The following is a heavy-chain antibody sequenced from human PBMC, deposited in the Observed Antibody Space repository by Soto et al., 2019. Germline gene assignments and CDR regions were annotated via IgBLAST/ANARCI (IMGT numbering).Heavy chain of an antibody. Sequence: QITLKESGPTLVKPTQTLTLTCTFSGFSLSTSGVGVGWVRQPPGKALEWLALIYWDDDKRYSPSLKSRLTITKDTSKNQVVLTMTNMDPVDTATYYCAHRQPYCSSTSCYSAWFDPWGQGTLVTVSS. CDR3: AHRQPYCSSTSCYSAWFDP. V-gene: IGHV2-5*02. CDR2: IYWDDDK. J-gene: IGHJ5*02. CDR1: GFSLSTSGVG. D-gene: IGHD2-2*01.